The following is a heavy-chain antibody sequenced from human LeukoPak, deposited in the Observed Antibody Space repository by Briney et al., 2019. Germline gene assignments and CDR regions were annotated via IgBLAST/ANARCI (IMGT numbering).Heavy chain of an antibody. CDR3: VRAYLPQQQLVPPGYYYYYYMDV. J-gene: IGHJ6*03. V-gene: IGHV1-18*01. D-gene: IGHD6-13*01. CDR1: GYTFTNYG. CDR2: ISAYNGNT. Sequence: ASVKVSCKASGYTFTNYGISWVRQAPGQGLEWMGWISAYNGNTDFAQSLQGRVTMTTDTSASTAYMELRSLRPDDTAVYYCVRAYLPQQQLVPPGYYYYYYMDVWGKGTTVTVSS.